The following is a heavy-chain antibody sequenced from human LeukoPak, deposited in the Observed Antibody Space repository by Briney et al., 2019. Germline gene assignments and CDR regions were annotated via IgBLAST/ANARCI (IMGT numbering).Heavy chain of an antibody. CDR2: IIPIFGTA. J-gene: IGHJ6*03. D-gene: IGHD2-2*01. CDR1: GGTFSSYA. V-gene: IGHV1-69*01. CDR3: ARWPYCSSTSCQRDYYYYYMDV. Sequence: GSSVKVSCKASGGTFSSYAIGWVRQAPGQGLEWMGGIIPIFGTANYAQKFQGRVTITADESTSTAYMELSSLRSEDTAVYYCARWPYCSSTSCQRDYYYYYMDVWGKGTTVTVSS.